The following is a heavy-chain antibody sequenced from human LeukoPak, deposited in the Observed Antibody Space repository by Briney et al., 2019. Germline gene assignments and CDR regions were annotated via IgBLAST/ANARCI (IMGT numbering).Heavy chain of an antibody. D-gene: IGHD1-26*01. CDR2: IYYSGST. CDR1: GGSIGSSSYY. CDR3: ATQKWELLFDY. Sequence: PSETLSLTCTVSGGSIGSSSYYWGWIRQPPWKRLEWIGSIYYSGSTYYNPSLKSRVTISVDTSKNQFSLKLSSVTAADTAVYYCATQKWELLFDYWGQGTLVNVSS. V-gene: IGHV4-39*01. J-gene: IGHJ4*02.